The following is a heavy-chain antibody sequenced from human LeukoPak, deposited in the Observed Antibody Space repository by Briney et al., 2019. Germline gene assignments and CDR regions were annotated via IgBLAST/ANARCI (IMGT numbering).Heavy chain of an antibody. CDR1: GYTFTSYD. D-gene: IGHD3-9*01. CDR3: ARAERGGYDILTGYYRGPYYYYYYYMDV. J-gene: IGHJ6*03. Sequence: ASVKVSCKASGYTFTSYDINWVRQATGQGLEWMGWMNPNSGNTGYAQKFQGRVTMTRNTSITTAYMELSSLRTEDTAVYYCARAERGGYDILTGYYRGPYYYYYYYMDVWGKGTTVTVYS. V-gene: IGHV1-8*01. CDR2: MNPNSGNT.